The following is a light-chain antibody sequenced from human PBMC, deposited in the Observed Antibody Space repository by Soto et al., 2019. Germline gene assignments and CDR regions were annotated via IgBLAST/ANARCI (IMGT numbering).Light chain of an antibody. CDR2: EVS. CDR3: CSYAGSSTFWV. Sequence: QSALTQPASVSGSPGQSITISCTGTSSDVGSYNVVSWYQQHPGKAPKLMIYEVSKRPSGVSNRFYGSKSGNTASLTISGLQAEDEADYYCCSYAGSSTFWVFGGGTKLTVL. V-gene: IGLV2-23*02. J-gene: IGLJ3*02. CDR1: SSDVGSYNV.